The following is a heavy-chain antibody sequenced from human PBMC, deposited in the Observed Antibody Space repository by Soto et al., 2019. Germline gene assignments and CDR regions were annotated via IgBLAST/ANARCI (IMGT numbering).Heavy chain of an antibody. CDR3: AKDRIKELELFAC. Sequence: PGGSLRLSCAASGFTFDDYAMHWVRQAPGKGLEWVSGISWNSGSIAYADSVKGRFTISRDNAKNSLYLQLNSLRAEDTALYYCAKDRIKELELFACWGQGTLVTVSS. V-gene: IGHV3-9*01. J-gene: IGHJ4*02. CDR1: GFTFDDYA. CDR2: ISWNSGSI. D-gene: IGHD1-7*01.